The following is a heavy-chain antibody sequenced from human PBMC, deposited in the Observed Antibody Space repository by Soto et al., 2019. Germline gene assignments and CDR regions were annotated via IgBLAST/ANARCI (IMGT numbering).Heavy chain of an antibody. CDR3: ARDPGGLYGDYGHYYGMDV. Sequence: QVQLQESGPGLVKPSQTLSLTCTVSGGSISSGGYYWSWIRQHPGKGLEWIGYIYYSGSTYYNPSLKSRVTISVDTSKNQFSLKLSSVTAADTAVYYCARDPGGLYGDYGHYYGMDVWGQGTTVTVSS. J-gene: IGHJ6*02. CDR2: IYYSGST. V-gene: IGHV4-31*03. D-gene: IGHD4-17*01. CDR1: GGSISSGGYY.